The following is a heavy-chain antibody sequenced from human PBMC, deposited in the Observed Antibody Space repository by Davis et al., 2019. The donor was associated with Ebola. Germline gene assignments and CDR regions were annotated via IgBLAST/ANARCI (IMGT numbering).Heavy chain of an antibody. J-gene: IGHJ4*02. CDR2: IIPIFGTA. CDR3: AREVYGDYDGSVFDY. V-gene: IGHV1-69*13. Sequence: SVKVSCKASGGTFSSYAISWVRQAPGQGLEWLGGIIPIFGTANYAQKFQGRVTITADESTSTSYMELSSLRSEDTAVYYCAREVYGDYDGSVFDYWGQGTLVTVSS. CDR1: GGTFSSYA. D-gene: IGHD4-17*01.